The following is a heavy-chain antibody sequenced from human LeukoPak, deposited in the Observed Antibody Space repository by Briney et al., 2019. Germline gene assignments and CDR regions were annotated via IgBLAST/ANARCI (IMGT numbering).Heavy chain of an antibody. CDR3: ARWGGYCSGGNCYPLYYFDY. J-gene: IGHJ4*02. V-gene: IGHV5-51*01. Sequence: GESLKISCKGSGYSFTNYWIGWVRQMPGECLEWMGIINPLESDTRYSPSFQSQVTISADKSISTAYLQWSSLKASDTAMYYCARWGGYCSGGNCYPLYYFDYWGQGNLVTVSS. CDR1: GYSFTNYW. CDR2: INPLESDT. D-gene: IGHD2-15*01.